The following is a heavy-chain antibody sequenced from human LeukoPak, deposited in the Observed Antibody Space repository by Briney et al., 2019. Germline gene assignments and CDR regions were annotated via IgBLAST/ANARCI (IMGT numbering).Heavy chain of an antibody. Sequence: GGSLRLSCAASGVTLSPYGMHWVRQVPGKGLEWVAVISYEGGTQHYADSVKGRFIISRDNPRNTLYLQMNILRTEDTAVYYCAKEGTPQVSTWYDLWGQGTQVIVSS. CDR3: AKEGTPQVSTWYDL. CDR1: GVTLSPYG. J-gene: IGHJ5*02. V-gene: IGHV3-30*18. D-gene: IGHD3-10*01. CDR2: ISYEGGTQ.